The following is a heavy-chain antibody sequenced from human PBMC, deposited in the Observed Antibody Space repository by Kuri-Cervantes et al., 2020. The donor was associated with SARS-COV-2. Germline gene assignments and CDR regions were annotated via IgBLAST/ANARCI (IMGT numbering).Heavy chain of an antibody. V-gene: IGHV3-21*01. CDR1: GFTFSSYA. Sequence: GESLKISCAASGFTFSSYAMSWVRQAPGEGLEWVSSISSSSSYIYYADSVKGRFTISRDNAKNSLYLQMNSLRAEDTAVYYCARDIVVVPAAIHYYYGMDVWGQGTTVTVSS. J-gene: IGHJ6*02. CDR3: ARDIVVVPAAIHYYYGMDV. D-gene: IGHD2-2*02. CDR2: ISSSSSYI.